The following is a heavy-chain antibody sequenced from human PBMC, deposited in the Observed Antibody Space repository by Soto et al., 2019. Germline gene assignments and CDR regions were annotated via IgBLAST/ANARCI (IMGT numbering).Heavy chain of an antibody. D-gene: IGHD2-21*02. CDR1: GYSFTSYW. Sequence: GESLKISCKGSGYSFTSYWIGWVRQMPGKGLEWMGIIYPGDSDTRYSPSFQGQVTISADKSISTAYLQWSSLKASDTAMYYCAIPQLAYCGGDCYPRPPYYYYGMDVWGQGTTVTVSS. CDR3: AIPQLAYCGGDCYPRPPYYYYGMDV. J-gene: IGHJ6*02. CDR2: IYPGDSDT. V-gene: IGHV5-51*01.